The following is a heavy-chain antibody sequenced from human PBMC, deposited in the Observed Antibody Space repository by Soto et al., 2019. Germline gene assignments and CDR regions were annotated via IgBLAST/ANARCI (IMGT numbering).Heavy chain of an antibody. V-gene: IGHV1-18*01. CDR3: AREYCDGTSCYAGYY. CDR1: GYTFITYG. Sequence: QVHLVQSGVEVKPPGASVKVSCKTSGYTFITYGVSWVRQGPGQGPEWMGWINTDNGNTKYAQKFQGRVTMTTDTPTSTAYMELWSLRSDDTALYYCAREYCDGTSCYAGYYWGQGTPVTVSS. CDR2: INTDNGNT. D-gene: IGHD2-2*01. J-gene: IGHJ4*02.